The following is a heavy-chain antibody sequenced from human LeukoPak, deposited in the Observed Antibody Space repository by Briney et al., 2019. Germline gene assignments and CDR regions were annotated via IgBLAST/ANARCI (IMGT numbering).Heavy chain of an antibody. CDR2: IYYSGSS. CDR1: GGSISGSSYY. J-gene: IGHJ6*03. Sequence: SETLSLTCTVSGGSISGSSYYWGWIRQPPGKGLEWLGYIYYSGSSNYNPSLKSRVTISVDTSKNQFSLKLSSVTAADTAVYYCARVPRSYYYYYYMDVWGKGTTVTVSS. CDR3: ARVPRSYYYYYYMDV. V-gene: IGHV4-39*07.